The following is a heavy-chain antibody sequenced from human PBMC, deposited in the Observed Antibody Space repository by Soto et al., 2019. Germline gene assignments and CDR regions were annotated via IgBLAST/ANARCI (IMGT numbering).Heavy chain of an antibody. J-gene: IGHJ3*02. V-gene: IGHV1-69*01. CDR2: IIPIFGTA. Sequence: QVQLVQSGAEVKKPGSSVKVSCKASGGTLSSYAISWVRQAPGHGLEWMGGIIPIFGTANYAQKFQGRVTITADESTSTAYMELRSLRSEDTAVYYGARDRLAARPGAFDIWGQGTMVTVSS. D-gene: IGHD6-6*01. CDR1: GGTLSSYA. CDR3: ARDRLAARPGAFDI.